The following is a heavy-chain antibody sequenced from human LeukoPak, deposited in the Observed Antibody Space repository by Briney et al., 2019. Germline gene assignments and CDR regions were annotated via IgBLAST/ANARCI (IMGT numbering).Heavy chain of an antibody. CDR2: ISSSSSYI. J-gene: IGHJ4*02. D-gene: IGHD5-18*01. Sequence: GGSLRLFCAASGFTFSSYSMNWVRQAPGKGLEWVSSISSSSSYIYYADSVKGRFTISRDNAKNSLYLQMNSLRAEDTAVYYCARGSGYSYGPTDYWGQGTLVTVSS. V-gene: IGHV3-21*01. CDR1: GFTFSSYS. CDR3: ARGSGYSYGPTDY.